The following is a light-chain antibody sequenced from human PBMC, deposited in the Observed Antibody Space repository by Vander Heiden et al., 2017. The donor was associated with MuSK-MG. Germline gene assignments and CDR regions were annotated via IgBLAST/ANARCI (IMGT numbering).Light chain of an antibody. Sequence: QSALTQPPSASGSPGQSVTISCTGTSSDVGGYNYVSWYQQHPGKAPKLMIYEVSKRPSGVPDRFSGSKPGNTASLTVSGLQAEDEADDYCSSYAGRNKGVFGGGTKLTVL. J-gene: IGLJ3*02. CDR2: EVS. V-gene: IGLV2-8*01. CDR1: SSDVGGYNY. CDR3: SSYAGRNKGV.